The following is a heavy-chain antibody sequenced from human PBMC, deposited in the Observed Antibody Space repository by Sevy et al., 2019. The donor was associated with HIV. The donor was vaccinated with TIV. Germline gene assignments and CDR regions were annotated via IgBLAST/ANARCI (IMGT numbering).Heavy chain of an antibody. Sequence: ASVKVSCKASGYTFTGYYMHWVRQAPGQGLEWMGWINPNSGGTNYAQKFQGRVTMTRDMSISTAYIELSRLRSDDTAVYYCASGFYYEDSSGYYWPWGQGTLVTVSS. CDR3: ASGFYYEDSSGYYWP. CDR1: GYTFTGYY. CDR2: INPNSGGT. V-gene: IGHV1-2*02. J-gene: IGHJ5*02. D-gene: IGHD3-22*01.